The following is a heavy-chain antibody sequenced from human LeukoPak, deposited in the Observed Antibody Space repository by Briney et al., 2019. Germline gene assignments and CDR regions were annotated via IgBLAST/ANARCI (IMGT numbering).Heavy chain of an antibody. CDR1: GYTFTGYY. J-gene: IGHJ6*02. V-gene: IGHV1-2*02. D-gene: IGHD6-13*01. CDR3: AGDIAAAVPSNLNYYYYGMDV. CDR2: INPNSGGT. Sequence: ASVKVSCKASGYTFTGYYMHWVRQAPGQGLEWMGWINPNSGGTNYAQKFQGRVTMTRDTSISTAYMELSRLRSDDTAVYYCAGDIAAAVPSNLNYYYYGMDVWGQGTTVTVSS.